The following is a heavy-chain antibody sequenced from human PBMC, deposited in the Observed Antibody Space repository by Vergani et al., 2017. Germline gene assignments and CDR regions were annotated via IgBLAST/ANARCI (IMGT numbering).Heavy chain of an antibody. J-gene: IGHJ4*02. CDR2: INDRGDDT. D-gene: IGHD5-24*01. CDR1: GFTFSSYD. CDR3: AKSGWLQHFGAHYFDS. V-gene: IGHV3-23*04. Sequence: EVQLVESGGGLVQPGGSLRLSCAASGFTFSSYDMHWVRQATGKGLDWVSSINDRGDDTYYADSVKGRFTISRDNSKNTLFLQMDSLRAEDTAVYYCAKSGWLQHFGAHYFDSWGQGILVTVSS.